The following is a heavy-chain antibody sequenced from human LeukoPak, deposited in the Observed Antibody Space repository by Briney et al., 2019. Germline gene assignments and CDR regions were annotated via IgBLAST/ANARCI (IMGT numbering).Heavy chain of an antibody. J-gene: IGHJ4*02. D-gene: IGHD6-19*01. CDR1: GYIFNKHG. Sequence: ASVKVSRKASGYIFNKHGITWVRQAPGQGLDWMGWISAYNGDTKYGQKFQGRVTLLTDTSASTAYMELRSLRSDDTAVYYCARDPSNTSGWSPYFDYWGQGALVTVSS. CDR2: ISAYNGDT. CDR3: ARDPSNTSGWSPYFDY. V-gene: IGHV1-18*04.